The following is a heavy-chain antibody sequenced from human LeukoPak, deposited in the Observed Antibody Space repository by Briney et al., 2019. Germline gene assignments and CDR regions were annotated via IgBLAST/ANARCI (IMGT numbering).Heavy chain of an antibody. CDR2: INPSGGST. V-gene: IGHV1-46*01. D-gene: IGHD1-1*01. Sequence: ASVKVSCKAAGYTFTTYYMHWVRQAPGQGLEWMGTINPSGGSTSYAQRFQGRVTMARDTSTSTVYMELSSLRSEDTAVYYCARGGRGEGTGTTRVAFDIWGQGTMVTVSS. J-gene: IGHJ3*02. CDR1: GYTFTTYY. CDR3: ARGGRGEGTGTTRVAFDI.